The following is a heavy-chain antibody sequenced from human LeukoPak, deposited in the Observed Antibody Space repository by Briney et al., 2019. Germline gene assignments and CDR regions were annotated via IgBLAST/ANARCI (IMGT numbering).Heavy chain of an antibody. CDR3: ARGGVVVVAATPDWFDP. J-gene: IGHJ5*02. CDR2: ISYDGSNK. V-gene: IGHV3-30-3*01. Sequence: GRSLRLSCAASGFTFSSYAMHWVRQAPGKGLEWVAVISYDGSNKYYADSVKGRFTISRDNSKNTLYLQMNSLRAEDTAVYYCARGGVVVVAATPDWFDPRGQGTLVTVSS. CDR1: GFTFSSYA. D-gene: IGHD2-15*01.